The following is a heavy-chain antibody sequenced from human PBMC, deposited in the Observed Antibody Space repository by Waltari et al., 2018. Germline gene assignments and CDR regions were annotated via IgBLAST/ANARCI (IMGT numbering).Heavy chain of an antibody. CDR3: ATDKIDTPMTRYLDS. CDR2: IIPVLGRA. J-gene: IGHJ4*02. Sequence: QVHLVQSGAEVQKPGSSVKVSCKAAGGSFNRRTVRWVRQAPGQGLEWMGRIIPVLGRAEYSQKFQGRVTITAGRSTGTSYMELRSLRSEDTAVYYCATDKIDTPMTRYLDSWGQGSLVTVSS. V-gene: IGHV1-69*02. CDR1: GGSFNRRT.